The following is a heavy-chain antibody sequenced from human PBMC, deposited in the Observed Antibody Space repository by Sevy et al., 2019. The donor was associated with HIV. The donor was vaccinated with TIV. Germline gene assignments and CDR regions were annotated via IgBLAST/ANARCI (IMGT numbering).Heavy chain of an antibody. CDR3: ARGRGYYDILTGYTGGAFDI. Sequence: GGSLRLSCAASGFTFSSYEMNWVRLAPGKGLEWVSYLSSSGSTIYYADSVKGRFTISRDNAKNSLYLQMNSLRAEDTAVYYCARGRGYYDILTGYTGGAFDIWGQGTMVTVSS. CDR2: LSSSGSTI. CDR1: GFTFSSYE. J-gene: IGHJ3*02. V-gene: IGHV3-48*03. D-gene: IGHD3-9*01.